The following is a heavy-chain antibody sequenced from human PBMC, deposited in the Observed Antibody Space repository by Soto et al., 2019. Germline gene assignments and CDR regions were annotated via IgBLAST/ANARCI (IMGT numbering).Heavy chain of an antibody. CDR2: ISRDGSTT. CDR3: ARGDTTSSDL. J-gene: IGHJ5*02. CDR1: GFTFSSYW. Sequence: GGSLRLSCAASGFTFSSYWMHWVRQVPGKGLEWVSRISRDGSTTSYADSVKGRFTMSRDNAKNTLYLQVNSLRDDDTAVYYCARGDTTSSDLWGQGTLVTVSS. D-gene: IGHD6-6*01. V-gene: IGHV3-74*01.